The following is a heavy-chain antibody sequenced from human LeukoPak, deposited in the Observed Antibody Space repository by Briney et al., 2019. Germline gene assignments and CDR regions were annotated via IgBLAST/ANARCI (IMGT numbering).Heavy chain of an antibody. J-gene: IGHJ4*02. D-gene: IGHD3-3*01. CDR3: ARDITIFGVVN. V-gene: IGHV1-46*01. Sequence: ASVKVSCKASGYTFTSYYMHWVRQAPGQGLEWTGIINPSGGSTSYAQKFQGRVTMTRDTSTSTVYMELSSLRSEDTAVYYCARDITIFGVVNWGQGTLVTVSS. CDR2: INPSGGST. CDR1: GYTFTSYY.